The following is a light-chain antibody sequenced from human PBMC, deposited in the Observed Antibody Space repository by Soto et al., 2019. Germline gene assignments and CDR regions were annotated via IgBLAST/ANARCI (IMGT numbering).Light chain of an antibody. V-gene: IGLV1-44*01. Sequence: QSVLTQPPSASGTPGQRVTISCSRSSSNIGSKTVNWYQQLPGTAPKLLIYSNNQRPSGVPDRFSISGLQSEDEADYYCAAWDDSPNGAVFGGGTKLTVL. CDR3: AAWDDSPNGAV. J-gene: IGLJ3*02. CDR1: SSNIGSKT. CDR2: SNN.